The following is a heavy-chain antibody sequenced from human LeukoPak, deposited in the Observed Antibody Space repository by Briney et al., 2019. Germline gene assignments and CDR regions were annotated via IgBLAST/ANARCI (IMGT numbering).Heavy chain of an antibody. V-gene: IGHV4-34*01. CDR1: GGSFSGYY. J-gene: IGHJ4*02. CDR3: ASNALEHYYDSSGYSFGY. CDR2: INHSGST. Sequence: PETLSLTCAVYGGSFSGYYWSWIRQPPGKGLEWIGEINHSGSTNYNPSLKSRDTISVDRSKNQFSLKLSSVTAADTAVYYCASNALEHYYDSSGYSFGYWGQGTLVTVSS. D-gene: IGHD3-22*01.